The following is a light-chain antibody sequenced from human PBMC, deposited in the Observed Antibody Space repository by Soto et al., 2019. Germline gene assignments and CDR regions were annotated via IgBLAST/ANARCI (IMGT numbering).Light chain of an antibody. CDR2: GAS. J-gene: IGKJ5*01. Sequence: EIVLTQSPGTLSLSQGERATLSCRASEILRNNYLAWYQQRPGQAPRLLISGASKRATGIPDRFSGSGSGTHFTLTISRLEPGDFAVYYCQHFGGTTFTFGQGTRLEIK. V-gene: IGKV3-20*01. CDR1: EILRNNY. CDR3: QHFGGTTFT.